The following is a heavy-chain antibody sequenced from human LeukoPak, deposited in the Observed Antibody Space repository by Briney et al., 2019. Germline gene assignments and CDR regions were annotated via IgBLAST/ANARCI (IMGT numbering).Heavy chain of an antibody. CDR2: ISSSGST. CDR1: GGSISSSGYY. Sequence: SETLSLTCTVSGGSISSSGYYWSWIRQPAGKGLEWIGRISSSGSTNYNPSLKSRVTISVDTSKNQFSLKLSSVTAANTAVYFCARVGYSSSRFTFDIWGQGTMVTVSS. J-gene: IGHJ3*02. V-gene: IGHV4-61*02. CDR3: ARVGYSSSRFTFDI. D-gene: IGHD6-13*01.